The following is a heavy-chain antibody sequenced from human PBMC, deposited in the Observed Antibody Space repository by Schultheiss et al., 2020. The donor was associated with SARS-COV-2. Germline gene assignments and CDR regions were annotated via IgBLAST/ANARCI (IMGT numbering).Heavy chain of an antibody. V-gene: IGHV3-21*01. CDR3: ASLYVTSSVAWFDP. CDR1: GFTFSSYS. D-gene: IGHD6-6*01. CDR2: ISSSSSYI. J-gene: IGHJ5*02. Sequence: GESLKISCAASGFTFSSYSMNWVRQAPGKGLEWVSSISSSSSYIYYADSVKGRFTISRDNAKNSLYLQMNSLRAEDTAVYYCASLYVTSSVAWFDPWGQGTMVTVSS.